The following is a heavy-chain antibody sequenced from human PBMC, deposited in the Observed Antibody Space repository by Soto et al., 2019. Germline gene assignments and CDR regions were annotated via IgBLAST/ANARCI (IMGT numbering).Heavy chain of an antibody. D-gene: IGHD3-10*01. CDR3: ARSRSGAVADSFDF. Sequence: GSLRLSCAASGXTFRSYSIHWVRQAPGKGLEWVAFISRDGTNKYYVDSVKGRFTISRDNSKDTVYLQMNSMRDEDSATFYCARSRSGAVADSFDFWGQGTLVTVSS. CDR1: GXTFRSYS. CDR2: ISRDGTNK. J-gene: IGHJ4*02. V-gene: IGHV3-30*04.